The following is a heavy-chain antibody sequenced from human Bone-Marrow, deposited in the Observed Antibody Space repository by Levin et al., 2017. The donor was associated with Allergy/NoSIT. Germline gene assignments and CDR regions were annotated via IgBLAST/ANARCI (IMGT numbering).Heavy chain of an antibody. D-gene: IGHD3/OR15-3a*01. CDR3: ARDLLDGYFDI. CDR2: IVPPFATA. J-gene: IGHJ2*01. CDR1: GGTFSKYA. V-gene: IGHV1-69*13. Sequence: SVKVSCKVSGGTFSKYAISWVRQAPGQGLEWMGGIVPPFATADYAQKFQGRVTITADESTSTSYMEVSALKSEDTALYYCARDLLDGYFDIWGRGTLVTVSS.